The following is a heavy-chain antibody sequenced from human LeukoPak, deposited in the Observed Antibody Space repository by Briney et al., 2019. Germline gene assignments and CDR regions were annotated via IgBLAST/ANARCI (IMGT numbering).Heavy chain of an antibody. CDR2: ISSSGSTI. J-gene: IGHJ4*02. Sequence: GGSLRLSCAASGFTFSSYEMNWVRQAPGKGLEWVSYISSSGSTIYYADSVKGRFTISRDNAENSLYLQMNSLRAEDTAVYYCARVGVTGYSSGWGQGTLVTVSS. D-gene: IGHD6-19*01. CDR3: ARVGVTGYSSG. CDR1: GFTFSSYE. V-gene: IGHV3-48*03.